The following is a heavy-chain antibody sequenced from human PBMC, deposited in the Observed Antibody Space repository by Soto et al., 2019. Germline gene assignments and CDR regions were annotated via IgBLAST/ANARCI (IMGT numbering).Heavy chain of an antibody. CDR3: ARDPSFGHCSGGSCYSYYFDY. CDR1: GFTFSSYG. V-gene: IGHV3-33*01. CDR2: IWYDGSNK. J-gene: IGHJ4*02. D-gene: IGHD2-15*01. Sequence: LSLTCAASGFTFSSYGMHWVRQAPGKGLEWVAVIWYDGSNKYYADSVKGRFTISRDNSKNTLYLQMNSLRAEDTAVYYCARDPSFGHCSGGSCYSYYFDYWGQGTLVTVSS.